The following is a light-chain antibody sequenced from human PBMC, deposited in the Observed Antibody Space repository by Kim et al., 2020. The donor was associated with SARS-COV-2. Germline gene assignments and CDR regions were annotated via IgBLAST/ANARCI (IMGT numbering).Light chain of an antibody. CDR2: GAS. Sequence: ESVLTQSPATLSLSPGERATLSCRASQSVSSYLAWYQQKPGQAPRLLFYGASMRATGIPARLSASVSGTDFTLTISTPQFEDFAIYYCQQYHNGPRTFGQVTKVDIK. CDR1: QSVSSY. CDR3: QQYHNGPRT. V-gene: IGKV3-15*01. J-gene: IGKJ1*01.